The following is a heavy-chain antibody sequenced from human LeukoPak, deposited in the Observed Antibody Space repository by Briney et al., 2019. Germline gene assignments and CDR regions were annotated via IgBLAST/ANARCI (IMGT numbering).Heavy chain of an antibody. CDR2: ISDSGGST. V-gene: IGHV3-23*01. CDR1: GFTFSSYA. D-gene: IGHD6-19*01. Sequence: GGSLRLSCAASGFTFSSYAMSWVRQAPGKGLEWVSAISDSGGSTYYADSVKGRFTISRDNAKNSLYLQMNSLRAEDTAVYYCARGVAGYSSGWHPRGAFDIWGQGTMVTVSS. CDR3: ARGVAGYSSGWHPRGAFDI. J-gene: IGHJ3*02.